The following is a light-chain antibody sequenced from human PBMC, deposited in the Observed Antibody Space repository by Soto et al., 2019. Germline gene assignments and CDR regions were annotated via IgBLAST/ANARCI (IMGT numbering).Light chain of an antibody. CDR3: QQYYTDSLA. CDR2: NAS. V-gene: IGKV1-5*03. CDR1: QSIGSW. Sequence: IPLTQSLYTLSGCLGARVSLPGRASQSIGSWLAWYQQKSGKAPKLLIFNASTLQSGVPSRFSGSGSGTEFTLTIRSLQPDDFATYYCQQYYTDSLAFGGGTKVDI. J-gene: IGKJ4*02.